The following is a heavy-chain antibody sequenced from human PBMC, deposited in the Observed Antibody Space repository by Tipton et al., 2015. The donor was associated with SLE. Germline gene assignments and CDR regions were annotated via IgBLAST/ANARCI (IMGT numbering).Heavy chain of an antibody. J-gene: IGHJ4*02. D-gene: IGHD2-2*01. CDR2: IFPDDSDT. V-gene: IGHV5-51*03. Sequence: VQLVQSGAEVKKPGESLKISCKGSGYTFTRYWIGWVRQMPGKGLEWMGIIFPDDSDTKYTPSFQGRVTISVDKSINTAYLQWSSLTPSDTAMYYCGRTEYAISGFDSWGQGTLVTVSS. CDR3: GRTEYAISGFDS. CDR1: GYTFTRYW.